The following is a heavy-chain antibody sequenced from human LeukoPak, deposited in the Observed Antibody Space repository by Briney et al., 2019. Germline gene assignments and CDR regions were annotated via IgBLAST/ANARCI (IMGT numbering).Heavy chain of an antibody. Sequence: GGSLRLSCAASGFTFSSYAMHWVRQAPGKGLEWVAVISYDGGNKYYADSVKGRFTISRDNSKNTLYLQMNSLRAEDTAVYYCARANQWSLTPGGIYYYYYYGMDVWGQGTTVTVSS. V-gene: IGHV3-30*04. J-gene: IGHJ6*02. D-gene: IGHD1-26*01. CDR1: GFTFSSYA. CDR3: ARANQWSLTPGGIYYYYYYGMDV. CDR2: ISYDGGNK.